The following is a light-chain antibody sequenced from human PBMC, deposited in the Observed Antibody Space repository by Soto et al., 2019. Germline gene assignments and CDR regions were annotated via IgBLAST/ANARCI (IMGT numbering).Light chain of an antibody. CDR2: AAS. V-gene: IGKV3-15*01. Sequence: EIVMTQSPATLSLSPGERATLSCRASQSVGSNLAWYHQKPGQAPRLLIFAASTRAAAIPPRFGGSGSGTEFPLTISRLQSEYFAVYYCQQYNNWPRTFGQGTKLEIK. J-gene: IGKJ2*01. CDR3: QQYNNWPRT. CDR1: QSVGSN.